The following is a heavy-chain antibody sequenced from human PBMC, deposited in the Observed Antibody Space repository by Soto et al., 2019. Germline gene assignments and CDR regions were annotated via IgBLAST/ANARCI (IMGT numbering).Heavy chain of an antibody. J-gene: IGHJ4*02. Sequence: EVQLAESGGGMVQPGGSLRLSCVDSGFTFSSYDMHWVRQAPGKGLEYVSSISSNGGTTYYGNSVKGRFTISRDNSKTTLYLQMGSLRAEDMAVYYCVRRVSGNYDYWGQGTLVTVSS. V-gene: IGHV3-64*01. CDR3: VRRVSGNYDY. D-gene: IGHD1-7*01. CDR1: GFTFSSYD. CDR2: ISSNGGTT.